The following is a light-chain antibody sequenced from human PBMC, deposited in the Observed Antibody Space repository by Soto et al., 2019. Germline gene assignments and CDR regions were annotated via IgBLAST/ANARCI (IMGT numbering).Light chain of an antibody. Sequence: DILLTQLPSTLSSPVGDRVTISFRASQSINKWLAWYQHKPGKAPNLLIYDASNLEIGVPSRFSGSGSGTHFTFTISSLQTEDIGTYYCQQYDILPITFGRGTRLEIK. CDR3: QQYDILPIT. V-gene: IGKV1-33*01. CDR1: QSINKW. CDR2: DAS. J-gene: IGKJ5*01.